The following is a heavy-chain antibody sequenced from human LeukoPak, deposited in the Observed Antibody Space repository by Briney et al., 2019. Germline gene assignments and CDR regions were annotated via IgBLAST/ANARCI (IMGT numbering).Heavy chain of an antibody. V-gene: IGHV3-21*01. Sequence: GGSLRLSCAASGFTFSSYSMNWVRQAPGKGLEWVSSISSSSSYIYYADSVKGRFTISRDNAKNSLYLQMNSLRAEDTAVYYCARESRREGYNPAYYYYYYMDVWGKGTTVTVSS. CDR3: ARESRREGYNPAYYYYYYMDV. D-gene: IGHD5-24*01. CDR2: ISSSSSYI. CDR1: GFTFSSYS. J-gene: IGHJ6*03.